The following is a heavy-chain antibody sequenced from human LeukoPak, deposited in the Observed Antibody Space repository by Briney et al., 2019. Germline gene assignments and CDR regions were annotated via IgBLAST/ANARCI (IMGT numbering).Heavy chain of an antibody. CDR1: AFSFSSHA. CDR2: ITGSGGNT. V-gene: IGHV3-23*01. CDR3: AKRGYYYESSGYYYFDY. D-gene: IGHD3-22*01. Sequence: GGSLRLSCAASAFSFSSHAMSWVRQAPGKGLEWVSTITGSGGNTYYADSVKGRFTISRDNSESTLYLQMNTLRAEDTALYYCAKRGYYYESSGYYYFDYWGQGSLVTVSS. J-gene: IGHJ4*02.